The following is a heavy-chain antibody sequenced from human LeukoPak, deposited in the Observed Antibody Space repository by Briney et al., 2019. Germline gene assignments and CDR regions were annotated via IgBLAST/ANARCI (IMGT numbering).Heavy chain of an antibody. J-gene: IGHJ6*03. CDR1: GGSISSSSYY. CDR3: ARGTTGTTDVYYYYMDV. D-gene: IGHD1-1*01. Sequence: SETLSLTCTVSGGSISSSSYYWGWIRQPPGKGLEWIGSIYYSGSTYYNPSLKSRVIISVDTSKNQFSLKLSSVTAADTAVYYCARGTTGTTDVYYYYMDVWGKGTTVTVSS. V-gene: IGHV4-39*07. CDR2: IYYSGST.